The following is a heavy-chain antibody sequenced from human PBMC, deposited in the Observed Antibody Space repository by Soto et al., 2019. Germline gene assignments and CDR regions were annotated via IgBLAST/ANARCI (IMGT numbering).Heavy chain of an antibody. CDR1: GDSIRSYY. Sequence: SETLSLTCTVSGDSIRSYYWTWIRQPPGRGLEWIGHVYYGGSTNYNPSLQSRVTISLDTSKNQFSLRLTSMTAADAAVYYCAGEGALATFGVVWGQGTRVTVS. V-gene: IGHV4-59*01. J-gene: IGHJ4*02. CDR2: VYYGGST. D-gene: IGHD3-3*01. CDR3: AGEGALATFGVV.